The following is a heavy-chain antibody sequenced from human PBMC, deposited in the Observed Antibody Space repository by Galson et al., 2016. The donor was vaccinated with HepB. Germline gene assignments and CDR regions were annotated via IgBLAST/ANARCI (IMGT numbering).Heavy chain of an antibody. CDR3: ARGLTTSWGVDY. CDR2: ISYDGSNT. Sequence: SLRLSCAASGFTFSDFAIHWVRQAPGKGLKWVALISYDGSNTYYADSVKGRFIISRDNSNNTLWLQMNSLRVEDTAIYYCARGLTTSWGVDYWGPGTLLTVSS. J-gene: IGHJ4*02. V-gene: IGHV3-30-3*01. D-gene: IGHD2-2*01. CDR1: GFTFSDFA.